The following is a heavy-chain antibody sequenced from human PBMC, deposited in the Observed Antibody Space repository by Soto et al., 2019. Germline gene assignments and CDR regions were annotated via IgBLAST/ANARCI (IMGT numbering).Heavy chain of an antibody. J-gene: IGHJ5*02. CDR2: ISYDGNNK. D-gene: IGHD6-13*01. V-gene: IGHV3-30-3*01. CDR3: ARDRIAAARWFDP. CDR1: GFTYSTYT. Sequence: PGGSLRLSCAASGFTYSTYTMHWVRQAPGKGLEWVAVISYDGNNKFYADSVKGRFTISRDSTKQTLYLQMNSLRPDDTAMYYCARDRIAAARWFDPWGQGTLVTVSS.